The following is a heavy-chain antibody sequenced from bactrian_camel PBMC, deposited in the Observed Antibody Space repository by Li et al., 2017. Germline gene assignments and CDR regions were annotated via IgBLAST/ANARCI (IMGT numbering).Heavy chain of an antibody. J-gene: IGHJ4*01. CDR1: GGTYSSYRSYC. Sequence: VQLVESGGGSVKAGESLKLSCVAFGGTYSSYRSYCKAWFRQAPGKEREGVAAIGMDGRTSAADSVKGRFTISKDNAKNTLYLQMDNLQPEDAAVYYCAARPVNTRACVAGGRYEFGYWGQGT. V-gene: IGHV3S57*01. D-gene: IGHD1*01. CDR3: AARPVNTRACVAGGRYEFGY. CDR2: IGMDGRT.